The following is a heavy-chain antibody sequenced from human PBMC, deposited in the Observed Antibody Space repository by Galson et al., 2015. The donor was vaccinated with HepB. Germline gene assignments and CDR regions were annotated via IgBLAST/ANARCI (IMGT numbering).Heavy chain of an antibody. CDR1: GITFSNYW. V-gene: IGHV3-7*01. CDR2: IKEDGSEK. D-gene: IGHD4-17*01. Sequence: SLRLSCATSGITFSNYWMNWIRQAPGKGLEWVANIKEDGSEKYYVDSVKGRFTISRDNTKHSLYLQMNSLRAEDTAVYYCAGDYYGDSFNYYDFWGQGTLVTVSS. CDR3: AGDYYGDSFNYYDF. J-gene: IGHJ4*02.